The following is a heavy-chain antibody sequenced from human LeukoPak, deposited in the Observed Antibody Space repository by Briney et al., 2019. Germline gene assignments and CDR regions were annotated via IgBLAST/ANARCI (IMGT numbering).Heavy chain of an antibody. D-gene: IGHD2-15*01. V-gene: IGHV4-30-4*08. CDR1: GGSISSGDNY. CDR2: IYYRGNA. Sequence: PSETLSLTCTVSGGSISSGDNYWRWIRQPPGKGLEWIGYIYYRGNAYYNPSLKSRVTISVDTSKNQFSLKLSSVTGADTAVYYCARTPVGYCSGGTCSNWFDPWGQGTLVTVSS. CDR3: ARTPVGYCSGGTCSNWFDP. J-gene: IGHJ5*02.